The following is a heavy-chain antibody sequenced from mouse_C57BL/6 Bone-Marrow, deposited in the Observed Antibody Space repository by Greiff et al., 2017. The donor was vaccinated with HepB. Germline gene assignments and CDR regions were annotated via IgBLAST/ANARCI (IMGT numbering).Heavy chain of an antibody. CDR3: ASITTVVEYFDV. D-gene: IGHD1-1*01. V-gene: IGHV2-2*01. CDR1: GFSLTSYG. CDR2: IWSGGST. J-gene: IGHJ1*03. Sequence: VKLMESGPGLVQPSQSLSITCTVSGFSLTSYGVHWVRQSPGKGLEWLGVIWSGGSTDYNAAFISRLSISKDNSKIQVFFKMNSLQADDTAIYYCASITTVVEYFDVWGTGTTVTVSS.